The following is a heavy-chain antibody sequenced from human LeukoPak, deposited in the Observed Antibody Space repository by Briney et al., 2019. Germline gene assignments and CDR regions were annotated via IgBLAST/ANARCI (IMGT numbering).Heavy chain of an antibody. CDR2: IYYSGST. CDR1: GGSISSSSYY. D-gene: IGHD1-26*01. Sequence: SETLSLTCTVPGGSISSSSYYWGWIRQPPGKGLEWIGSIYYSGSTYYNPSLKSRVTISVDTSKNQFSLKLSSVTAADTAVYYCARQLGGSPGRLDYWGQGTLVTVSS. J-gene: IGHJ4*02. CDR3: ARQLGGSPGRLDY. V-gene: IGHV4-39*01.